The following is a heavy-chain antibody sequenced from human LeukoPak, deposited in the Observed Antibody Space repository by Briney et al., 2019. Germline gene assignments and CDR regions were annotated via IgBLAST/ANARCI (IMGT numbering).Heavy chain of an antibody. Sequence: GGSLRLSCAASGFTFSGSAMHWVRQASGKGLEWVGRIRSKTNNYATTYAASVKGRFTISRDDSKNTAYLQMNSLKTEDTAVYYCTRRYYDSSGYEDYWGQGTLVTVSS. J-gene: IGHJ4*02. V-gene: IGHV3-73*01. CDR3: TRRYYDSSGYEDY. CDR1: GFTFSGSA. D-gene: IGHD3-22*01. CDR2: IRSKTNNYAT.